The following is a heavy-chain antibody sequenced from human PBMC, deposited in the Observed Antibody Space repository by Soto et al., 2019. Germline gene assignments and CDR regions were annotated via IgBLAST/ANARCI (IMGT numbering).Heavy chain of an antibody. V-gene: IGHV4-31*03. Sequence: QVQLQESGPGLVKPSQTLSLTCTVSGGSISRGGYYWSWIRQHPGKGLEWIGYLYYTGSTSYNPSLKSRVTISVDTSENQFYLKLSSVTAADTAVYYCARSYGSGSYYFYGLDVWGQGTTATVSS. CDR1: GGSISRGGYY. CDR3: ARSYGSGSYYFYGLDV. CDR2: LYYTGST. D-gene: IGHD3-10*01. J-gene: IGHJ6*02.